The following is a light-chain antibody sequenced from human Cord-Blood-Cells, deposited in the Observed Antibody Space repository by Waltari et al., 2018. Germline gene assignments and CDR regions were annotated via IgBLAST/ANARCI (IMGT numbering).Light chain of an antibody. CDR1: SSDVGGYTS. V-gene: IGLV2-14*01. CDR3: SSYTSSSTWV. Sequence: QSALTQSASVSGSPGQSITISCTGTSSDVGGYTSVSWYQQHPGQAPKLMIYDVSKRPSGVSNRFSGSKSGNTASLTISGLQAEDEADYYCSSYTSSSTWVFGGGTKLTVL. CDR2: DVS. J-gene: IGLJ3*02.